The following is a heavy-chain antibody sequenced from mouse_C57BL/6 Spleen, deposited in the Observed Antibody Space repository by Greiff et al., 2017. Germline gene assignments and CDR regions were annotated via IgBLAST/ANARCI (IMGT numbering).Heavy chain of an antibody. CDR3: TRKSVGPPYFAY. CDR2: IYPGNSDT. J-gene: IGHJ2*01. V-gene: IGHV1-5*01. Sequence: EVQLQQSGTVLARPGASVKMSCKTSGYTFTSYWMHWVKQRPGQGLEWIGAIYPGNSDTSYNQKFKGKAKLTAVTSASTAYMELSSLTNEDAAVYYCTRKSVGPPYFAYWGQGTTLTVSA. CDR1: GYTFTSYW.